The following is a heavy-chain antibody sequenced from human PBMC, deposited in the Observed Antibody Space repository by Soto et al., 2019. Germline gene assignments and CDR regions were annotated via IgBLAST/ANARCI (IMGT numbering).Heavy chain of an antibody. J-gene: IGHJ6*02. CDR2: ISSSSSYI. CDR3: ARDALPAFIAAAAYYYYYYGMDV. D-gene: IGHD6-13*01. Sequence: PGGSLRLSCAASGFTFSSYSMNWVRQAPGKGLEWVSSISSSSSYIYYADSVKGRFTISRDNAKNSLYLQMNSLRAEDTAVYYCARDALPAFIAAAAYYYYYYGMDVWGQGTTVTVSS. CDR1: GFTFSSYS. V-gene: IGHV3-21*01.